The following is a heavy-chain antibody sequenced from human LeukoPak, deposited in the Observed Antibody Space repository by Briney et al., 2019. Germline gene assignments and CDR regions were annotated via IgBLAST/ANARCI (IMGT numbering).Heavy chain of an antibody. V-gene: IGHV1-18*04. CDR1: GYTFTGYY. J-gene: IGHJ4*02. CDR3: ARDPRTGWFDY. D-gene: IGHD6-19*01. Sequence: GASVKVSCKASGYTFTGYYMHWVRQAPGQGLEWLGWISPYDGKTNYAQKVLGRVTMTTDTSTSTAYMDLTSLISDDTAVYYCARDPRTGWFDYWGQGTPVIVSS. CDR2: ISPYDGKT.